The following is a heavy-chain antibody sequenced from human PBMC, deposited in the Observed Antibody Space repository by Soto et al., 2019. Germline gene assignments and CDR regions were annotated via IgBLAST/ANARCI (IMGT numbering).Heavy chain of an antibody. CDR2: ISYSSSYS. CDR1: GFNFSDQY. Sequence: PGGSLRLSCAASGFNFSDQYMSWIRQAPGKGLEWVSYISYSSSYSSYADSVRGRFTISRDNAKNPLYLQMNSLRAEDTAVYYCARDGINTPGPFDNWGQGTLVTVSS. J-gene: IGHJ4*02. V-gene: IGHV3-11*06. D-gene: IGHD2-2*02. CDR3: ARDGINTPGPFDN.